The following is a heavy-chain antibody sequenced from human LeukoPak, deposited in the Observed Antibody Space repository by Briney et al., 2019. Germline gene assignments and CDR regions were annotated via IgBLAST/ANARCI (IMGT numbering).Heavy chain of an antibody. CDR2: MNPNSGNT. J-gene: IGHJ6*03. CDR1: GYTFTGYD. V-gene: IGHV1-8*01. CDR3: ARGRRIVRGVIIRSSYYYYMDV. Sequence: ASVKVSCKASGYTFTGYDINWVRQATGQGLEWMGWMNPNSGNTGYAQKFQGRVTMTRNTSISTAYMELSSLRSEDTAVYYCARGRRIVRGVIIRSSYYYYMDVWGKGTTVTVSS. D-gene: IGHD3-10*01.